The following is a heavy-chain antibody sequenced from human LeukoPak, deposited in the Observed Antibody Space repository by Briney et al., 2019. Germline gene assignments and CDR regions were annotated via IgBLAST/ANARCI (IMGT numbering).Heavy chain of an antibody. J-gene: IGHJ5*02. CDR3: AKDQTAVVVTALDP. V-gene: IGHV3-30*18. CDR2: ISYDGSNK. D-gene: IGHD2-21*02. CDR1: GFTFSSYA. Sequence: GGSLRLSCAASGFTFSSYAMSWVRQAPGKGLEWVAVISYDGSNKYYADSVKGRFTISRDNSKNTLYLQMNSLRAEDTAVYYCAKDQTAVVVTALDPWGQGTLVTVSS.